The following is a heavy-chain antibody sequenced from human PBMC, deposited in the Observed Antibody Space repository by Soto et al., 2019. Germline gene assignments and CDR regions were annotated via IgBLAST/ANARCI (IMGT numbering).Heavy chain of an antibody. Sequence: QVQLVQSGAEVKKPGSSVKVSCKASGGTFSSYIISWLRQAHGQGLEWMGRIIPILGIANYAQKFQGRVTITADKSTSTAYMELSSLRSEDTAVYYCARFPQTAIVGAAYFDYWGQGTLVTVSS. CDR1: GGTFSSYI. J-gene: IGHJ4*02. CDR3: ARFPQTAIVGAAYFDY. V-gene: IGHV1-69*02. CDR2: IIPILGIA. D-gene: IGHD1-26*01.